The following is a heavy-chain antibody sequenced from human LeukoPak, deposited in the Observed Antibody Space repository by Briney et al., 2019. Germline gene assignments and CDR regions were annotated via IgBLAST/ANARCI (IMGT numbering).Heavy chain of an antibody. D-gene: IGHD6-19*01. V-gene: IGHV4-39*01. Sequence: SETLSLTCTVSGGSISSSSYYWGWIRQPPGKGLEWIGSIYYSGSTYYNPSLKSRVTMSVDTSKNQFSLKLSSVTAADTAVYYCARQVRSGWYYFDYWGQGTLVTVSS. CDR1: GGSISSSSYY. CDR2: IYYSGST. J-gene: IGHJ4*02. CDR3: ARQVRSGWYYFDY.